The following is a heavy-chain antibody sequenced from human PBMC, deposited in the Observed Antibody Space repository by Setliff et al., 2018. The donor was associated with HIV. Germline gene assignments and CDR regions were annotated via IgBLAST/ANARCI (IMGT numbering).Heavy chain of an antibody. CDR1: GDSISSGGYY. CDR2: IYYSGSS. V-gene: IGHV4-30-4*01. Sequence: PSETLSLTCTVSGDSISSGGYYWSWIRQSPGKGLEWIGYIYYSGSSYYNPSLQSRVTMSVDTSKNQFSLKLSSVTAADTAVYYCARGPLTIFGVVIIPNYFDIWGPGTMVTVSS. CDR3: ARGPLTIFGVVIIPNYFDI. D-gene: IGHD3-3*01. J-gene: IGHJ3*02.